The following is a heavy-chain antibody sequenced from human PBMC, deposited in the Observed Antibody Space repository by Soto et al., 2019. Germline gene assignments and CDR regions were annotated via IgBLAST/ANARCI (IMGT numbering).Heavy chain of an antibody. CDR3: ARHEVGYFDP. J-gene: IGHJ5*02. CDR2: IDPSDSDI. Sequence: GESLKISCKGSGDSFIHWISWVRQMPGKGLEWMGRIDPSDSDISYSPSFQGHVTISVDKSISTVYLQWSTLKASDSAMYYCARHEVGYFDPWGQGTLVTVPQ. D-gene: IGHD2-8*02. CDR1: GDSFIHW. V-gene: IGHV5-10-1*01.